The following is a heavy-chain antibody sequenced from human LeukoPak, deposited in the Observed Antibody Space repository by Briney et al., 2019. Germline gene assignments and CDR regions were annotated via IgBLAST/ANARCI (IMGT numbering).Heavy chain of an antibody. V-gene: IGHV3-30*18. D-gene: IGHD5-12*01. CDR3: AKGYLVATPLAYYFHY. CDR2: ISYDGSNK. J-gene: IGHJ4*02. CDR1: GFTFSNYG. Sequence: GGSLRLSCAASGFTFSNYGMHWVRQAPRKGLERVAVISYDGSNKYYADSVKGRFTISRANSKNTLYLQMNSLRAEDTAVYYCAKGYLVATPLAYYFHYWGQGTLVTVS.